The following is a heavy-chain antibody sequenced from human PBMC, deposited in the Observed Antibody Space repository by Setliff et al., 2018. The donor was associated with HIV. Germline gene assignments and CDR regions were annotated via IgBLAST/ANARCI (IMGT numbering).Heavy chain of an antibody. CDR1: GDSINNYY. V-gene: IGHV4-59*01. D-gene: IGHD2-21*02. CDR2: VYSTGST. J-gene: IGHJ3*02. Sequence: PSETLSLTCTVSGDSINNYYWSWIRQPPGKGLEWIGYVYSTGSTNSKSSLKSRVTISVDTSKNQFSLKMSSVTAADTAVYSCARVATDPESFDIWGQGTMVTVSS. CDR3: ARVATDPESFDI.